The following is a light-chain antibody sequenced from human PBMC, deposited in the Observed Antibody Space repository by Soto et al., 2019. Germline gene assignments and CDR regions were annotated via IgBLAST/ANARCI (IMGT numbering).Light chain of an antibody. J-gene: IGKJ1*01. CDR2: KAS. V-gene: IGKV1-5*03. Sequence: IHRTHSPSTLSASLRYRFTMTCRASESISSWLAWYQQKPGKAPKLLIYKASNLESGVPSRFSGSGSGTEFTLTISSLQPDDFATYYCQQYNTFWTFGQGTKV. CDR1: ESISSW. CDR3: QQYNTFWT.